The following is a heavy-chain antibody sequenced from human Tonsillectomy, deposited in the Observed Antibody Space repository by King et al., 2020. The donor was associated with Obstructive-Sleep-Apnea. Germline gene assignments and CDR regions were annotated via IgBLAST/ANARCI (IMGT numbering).Heavy chain of an antibody. Sequence: VQLVESGGGVVQPGRSLRLSCEVSGFTFRSYGMHWVRQAPGKGLEWVAVIWYDGSYKYYADSVKGRFTISRDNSKNTLYLEMRSLRVEDTAVYYCARDYIEGVVAGSQVGMDVWGQGTSVTVSS. V-gene: IGHV3-33*01. CDR2: IWYDGSYK. CDR1: GFTFRSYG. D-gene: IGHD2-15*01. CDR3: ARDYIEGVVAGSQVGMDV. J-gene: IGHJ6*02.